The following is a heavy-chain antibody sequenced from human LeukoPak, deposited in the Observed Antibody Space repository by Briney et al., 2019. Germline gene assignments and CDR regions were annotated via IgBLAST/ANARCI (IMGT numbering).Heavy chain of an antibody. J-gene: IGHJ3*02. D-gene: IGHD6-13*01. CDR1: GGSITSNSYY. V-gene: IGHV4-39*07. CDR2: VHYNTIP. CDR3: ARGGLLVAAAEAGAFDI. Sequence: PSETLSLTCTVSGGSITSNSYYWGWIRQPPGRGLEWIGNVHYNTIPYYNPSLKSRVFISLDMSRNRFSLKLTSVTAADTAVYYCARGGLLVAAAEAGAFDIWGQGTMVTVSS.